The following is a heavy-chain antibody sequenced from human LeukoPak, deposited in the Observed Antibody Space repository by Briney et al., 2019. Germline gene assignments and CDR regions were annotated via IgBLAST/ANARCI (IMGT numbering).Heavy chain of an antibody. V-gene: IGHV4-61*01. CDR2: IYYSGST. CDR1: GYSISSGYY. Sequence: SETLSLTCTVSGYSISSGYYWGWIRQPPGKGLEWIGYIYYSGSTNYNPSLKSRVTISLDTSKNQFSLKLSSVTAADTAMYYCARVGYVDIVAQEHSYFDYWGQGTLVTVSS. J-gene: IGHJ4*02. CDR3: ARVGYVDIVAQEHSYFDY. D-gene: IGHD5-12*01.